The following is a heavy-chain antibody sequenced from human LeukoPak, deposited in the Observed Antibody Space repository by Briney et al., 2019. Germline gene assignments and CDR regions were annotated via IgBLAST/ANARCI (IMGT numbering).Heavy chain of an antibody. J-gene: IGHJ1*01. D-gene: IGHD3-10*01. CDR2: MNPNSGNT. CDR1: GYTFISFD. Sequence: ASVTVSYKASGYTFISFDINWVRQAPGQGLEWMGWMNPNSGNTGYAQKFRGRVTMTRNTSISTAYMELSSLRSEDTAVYYCARGPRDGSGSSYFQHWGQGTLVTVSS. CDR3: ARGPRDGSGSSYFQH. V-gene: IGHV1-8*01.